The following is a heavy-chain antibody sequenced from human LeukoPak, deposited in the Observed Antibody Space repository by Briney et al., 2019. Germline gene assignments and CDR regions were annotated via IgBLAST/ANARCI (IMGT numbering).Heavy chain of an antibody. Sequence: GGSLRLSCAASGFTFSSYAMSWVRQAPGKGLEWVSAISGSGGSTYYADSVKGRFTISRDNSKNTLYLQMNSLRAEDTAVYYCAKVAWVDIVVVPAAMDYMDVWGKGTTVTVSS. CDR2: ISGSGGST. V-gene: IGHV3-23*01. D-gene: IGHD2-2*01. CDR1: GFTFSSYA. J-gene: IGHJ6*03. CDR3: AKVAWVDIVVVPAAMDYMDV.